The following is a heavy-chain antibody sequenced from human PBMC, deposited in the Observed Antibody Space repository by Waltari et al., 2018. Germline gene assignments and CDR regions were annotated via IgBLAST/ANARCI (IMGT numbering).Heavy chain of an antibody. CDR2: IRKKVNGYTT. J-gene: IGHJ4*02. Sequence: EVQLVESGGDLVQPGGSLRLSCAAFGFTFSDHYMDWVRQAPGKGLEWVARIRKKVNGYTTEYAASVKGRFTISRDDSKNSLSLQMNSLRTGDTAVYYCVRVGDVFNYADWGQGTLVTVSS. V-gene: IGHV3-72*01. CDR3: VRVGDVFNYAD. D-gene: IGHD1-26*01. CDR1: GFTFSDHY.